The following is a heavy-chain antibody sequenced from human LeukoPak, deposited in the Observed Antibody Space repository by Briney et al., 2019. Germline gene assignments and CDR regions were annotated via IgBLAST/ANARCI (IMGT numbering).Heavy chain of an antibody. CDR1: GFTFSSYS. Sequence: GGSLRLSCAASGFTFSSYSMNWVRQAPGKGLEWVSSISSSSSYIYYADSVKGRFTISRDNAKNSLYLQMNSLRAEDTAVYYCARSGYSKGDFQHWGQGTLVTVSS. J-gene: IGHJ1*01. D-gene: IGHD4-11*01. CDR2: ISSSSSYI. V-gene: IGHV3-21*01. CDR3: ARSGYSKGDFQH.